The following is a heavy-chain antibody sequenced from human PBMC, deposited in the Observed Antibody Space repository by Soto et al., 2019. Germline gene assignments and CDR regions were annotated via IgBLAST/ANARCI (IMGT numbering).Heavy chain of an antibody. CDR1: GGSISSGGYY. V-gene: IGHV4-31*03. Sequence: SETLSLTCTVSGGSISSGGYYWSWIRQHPGKGLEWIGYIYYSGSTYYNPSLKSRVTISVDTSKNQFSLKLSSVTAADTAVYYCASLDYYYYYGMDVWGQGTTVTVSS. J-gene: IGHJ6*02. CDR3: ASLDYYYYYGMDV. CDR2: IYYSGST.